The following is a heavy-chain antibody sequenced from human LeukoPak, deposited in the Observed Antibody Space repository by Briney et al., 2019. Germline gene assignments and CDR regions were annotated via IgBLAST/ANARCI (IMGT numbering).Heavy chain of an antibody. CDR2: ISGSGGST. CDR1: GFTFSSYA. D-gene: IGHD3-16*02. J-gene: IGHJ4*02. V-gene: IGHV3-23*01. CDR3: AKGDLYDYVWGSYRRIFDY. Sequence: GGSLRLSCAASGFTFSSYAMSWVRQAPGKGLEWVSAISGSGGSTYYAGSVKGRFTISRDNSKNTLYLQMNSLRAEDTAVYYCAKGDLYDYVWGSYRRIFDYWGQGTLVTVSS.